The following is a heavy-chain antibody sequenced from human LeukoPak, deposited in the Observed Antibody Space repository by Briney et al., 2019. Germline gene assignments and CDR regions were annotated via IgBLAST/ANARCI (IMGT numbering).Heavy chain of an antibody. J-gene: IGHJ4*02. CDR3: ATVVGARGGDYFDY. V-gene: IGHV1-2*02. D-gene: IGHD1-26*01. CDR2: MNPNSGGT. CDR1: GYTFTGYY. Sequence: ASVKVSCKASGYTFTGYYMHWVRQTPGQGLEGMGWMNPNSGGTNYAQKFQGRVTMTRDTSISTAYMELSRLRSDDTAVYYCATVVGARGGDYFDYWGQGTLVTVSS.